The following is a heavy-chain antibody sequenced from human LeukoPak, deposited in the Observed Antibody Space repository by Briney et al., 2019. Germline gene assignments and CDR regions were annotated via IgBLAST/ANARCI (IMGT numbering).Heavy chain of an antibody. CDR1: GGSISSGGYS. J-gene: IGHJ6*03. CDR2: IYHSGST. CDR3: ARGSGEGTRVYYYNYYMDV. D-gene: IGHD2-15*01. V-gene: IGHV4-30-2*01. Sequence: SETLSLTCAVSGGSISSGGYSWSWIRQPPGKGLEWIGYIYHSGSTYYNPSLKSRVTISVDRSKNQFSLKLSSVTAADTAIYYCARGSGEGTRVYYYNYYMDVWGKGTTVTVSS.